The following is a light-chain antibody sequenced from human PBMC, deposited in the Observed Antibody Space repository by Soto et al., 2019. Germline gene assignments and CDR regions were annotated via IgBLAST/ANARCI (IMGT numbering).Light chain of an antibody. CDR3: SSYAGSSNV. CDR1: SSDVGGYNY. J-gene: IGLJ1*01. CDR2: EVN. Sequence: QSALTQPPSASGSPGQSVALSCTGTSSDVGGYNYVSWYQQHPGKAPKLMIYEVNKRPSGVPDRFSGSKSGNTASLTVSGLQAEDEADYYCSSYAGSSNVFGTGTNLTVL. V-gene: IGLV2-8*01.